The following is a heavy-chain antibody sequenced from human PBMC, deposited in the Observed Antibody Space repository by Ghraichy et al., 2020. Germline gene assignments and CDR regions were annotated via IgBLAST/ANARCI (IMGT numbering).Heavy chain of an antibody. Sequence: VSGSGGSKYYADSVKGRFAISRDNAKSTVYLQMSGLRAEDTALYYCGKDRVDLRVLFYGLDVWG. J-gene: IGHJ6*01. D-gene: IGHD3-3*01. CDR3: GKDRVDLRVLFYGLDV. V-gene: IGHV3-23*01. CDR2: VSGSGGSK.